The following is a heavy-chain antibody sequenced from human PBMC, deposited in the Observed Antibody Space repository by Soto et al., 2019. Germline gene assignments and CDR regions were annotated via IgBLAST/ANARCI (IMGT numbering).Heavy chain of an antibody. Sequence: GALRLSCAASGFTLSDHFMEWVRQAPGKGLEWVGRTKHKAASYTTDYAASVNGRFTISRDDSKNSLYLQMNSLKTEDTAMYYCVTLQFSRWFYWGLGTLVTVSS. V-gene: IGHV3-72*01. CDR3: VTLQFSRWFY. D-gene: IGHD4-4*01. J-gene: IGHJ4*02. CDR2: TKHKAASYTT. CDR1: GFTLSDHF.